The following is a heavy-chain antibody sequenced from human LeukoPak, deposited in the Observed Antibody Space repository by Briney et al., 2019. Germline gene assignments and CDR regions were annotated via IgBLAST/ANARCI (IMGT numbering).Heavy chain of an antibody. Sequence: PGGSLRLSCAASGFTFSSYWMSWVRQAPGKGLEWVANIKQDGSEKYYVDSVKGRFTISRDNAKNSLYLQMNSLRAEDTAVYYCARVMGPDYGGNRAFDYWGQGTLVTVSS. J-gene: IGHJ4*02. CDR2: IKQDGSEK. CDR3: ARVMGPDYGGNRAFDY. D-gene: IGHD4-23*01. V-gene: IGHV3-7*01. CDR1: GFTFSSYW.